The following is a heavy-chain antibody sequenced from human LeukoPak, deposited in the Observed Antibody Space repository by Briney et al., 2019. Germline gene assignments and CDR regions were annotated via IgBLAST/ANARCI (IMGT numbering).Heavy chain of an antibody. CDR1: GFTFSSYG. V-gene: IGHV3-33*01. CDR2: LWYDGSNK. CDR3: AREYGDLTSDYYYYGMDV. J-gene: IGHJ6*04. Sequence: SGGSLSLSCAASGFTFSSYGMHWVRQAPGQGLEWVAVLWYDGSNKYYADSVKGRFTISRDNSKNTLYLQMNSLRAEDTAVYYCAREYGDLTSDYYYYGMDVWGKGTTVTVSS. D-gene: IGHD4-17*01.